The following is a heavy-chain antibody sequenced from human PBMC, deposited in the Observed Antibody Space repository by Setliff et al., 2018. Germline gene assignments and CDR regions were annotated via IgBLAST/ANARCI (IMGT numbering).Heavy chain of an antibody. Sequence: SGPTLVNPTETLTLTCTISGFSLSDGRVGVTWIRRPPGKALEWLATIFSMDQKSYSTSLESRLLISKDTSATQVVLMMTNMNPADTGTYYCARIGTSSVLYGMDVWGQGTTVTVSS. CDR3: ARIGTSSVLYGMDV. D-gene: IGHD3-22*01. CDR1: GFSLSDGRVG. CDR2: IFSMDQK. J-gene: IGHJ6*02. V-gene: IGHV2-26*03.